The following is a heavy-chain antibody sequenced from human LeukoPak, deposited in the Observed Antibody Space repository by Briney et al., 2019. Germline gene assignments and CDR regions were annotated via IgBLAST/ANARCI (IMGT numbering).Heavy chain of an antibody. Sequence: PGGSLRLSCAASGFTVSSNYMSWVRQAPGKGLEWVSVIYSGGSTYYADSVKGGFTISRDNSKNTLYLQMNSLRAEDTAVYYCARSDREWELYFDYWGQGTLVTVSS. CDR1: GFTVSSNY. D-gene: IGHD1-26*01. CDR3: ARSDREWELYFDY. J-gene: IGHJ4*02. V-gene: IGHV3-66*01. CDR2: IYSGGST.